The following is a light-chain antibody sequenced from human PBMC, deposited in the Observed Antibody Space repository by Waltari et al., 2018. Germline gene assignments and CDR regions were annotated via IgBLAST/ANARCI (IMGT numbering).Light chain of an antibody. V-gene: IGKV1-12*01. CDR1: QGISTW. J-gene: IGKJ4*01. CDR3: QQAANFPLT. Sequence: DTQMTQSPSSVSASVGDRVTITCRASQGISTWLTWYQQKPGEVPKLLIYAASTLETGVPSRFSGGGSGTEFTLTINSLHPEDFATYYCQQAANFPLTFGGGTKVEIK. CDR2: AAS.